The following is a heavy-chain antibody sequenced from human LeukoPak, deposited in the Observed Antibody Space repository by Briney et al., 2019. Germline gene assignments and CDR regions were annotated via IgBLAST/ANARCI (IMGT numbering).Heavy chain of an antibody. CDR3: AREYSSSSEFTY. D-gene: IGHD6-6*01. CDR2: ISRGVGST. CDR1: GFTFARYD. Sequence: PGGSLRLSCAASGFTFARYDLSWVRQAPGKGLECVSTISRGVGSTYYADSVKGRFTISRDNSKNTLYLQMNSLRAEDTAVYYCAREYSSSSEFTYWGQGTLVTVSS. V-gene: IGHV3-23*01. J-gene: IGHJ4*02.